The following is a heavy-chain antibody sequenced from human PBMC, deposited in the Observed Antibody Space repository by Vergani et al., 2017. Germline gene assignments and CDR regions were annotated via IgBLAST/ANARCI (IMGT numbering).Heavy chain of an antibody. V-gene: IGHV4-39*01. CDR3: TRHWALVAANNWFVP. J-gene: IGHJ5*02. D-gene: IGHD2-15*01. CDR1: NDSVSNTFYY. CDR2: IYYSGST. Sequence: QVQLQESGPGLVKPSETLSLTCTVSNDSVSNTFYYWGWIRQTPGKGLEWIGSIYYSGSTYYNPSLEILVTMSVDTSKSQFSLKLCSVTAADTAVYYCTRHWALVAANNWFVPWGQGTLVTV.